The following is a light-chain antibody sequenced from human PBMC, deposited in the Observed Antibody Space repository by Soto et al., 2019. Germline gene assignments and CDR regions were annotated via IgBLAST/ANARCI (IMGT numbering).Light chain of an antibody. CDR3: QTNNTARPT. CDR2: AAY. V-gene: IGKV1-27*01. J-gene: IGKJ5*01. CDR1: QAISNS. Sequence: DIQMTQSPSSLSASMGDRVAIFCRASQAISNSVAWYQQKPGKPPQLLIYAAYNLQSGVPSRFSGSGSGTDFTLTIRSLQPEDVAIYYCQTNNTARPTFGQGTRLGIK.